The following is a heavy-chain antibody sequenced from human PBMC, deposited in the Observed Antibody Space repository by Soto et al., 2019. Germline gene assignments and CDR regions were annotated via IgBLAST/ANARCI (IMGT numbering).Heavy chain of an antibody. V-gene: IGHV3-23*01. D-gene: IGHD2-21*01. Sequence: EVQLLESGGGLVQPGGSLRGSCAASGFTFSSYAVTWVRQAPGKGLEWVSGISGRGGSTYYADSVKGRVTISRDNSKNTRHLKMYSLRVDDTAVYYCARYRGGFVVGYGMDVWGQGTTVTVSS. CDR3: ARYRGGFVVGYGMDV. J-gene: IGHJ6*02. CDR2: ISGRGGST. CDR1: GFTFSSYA.